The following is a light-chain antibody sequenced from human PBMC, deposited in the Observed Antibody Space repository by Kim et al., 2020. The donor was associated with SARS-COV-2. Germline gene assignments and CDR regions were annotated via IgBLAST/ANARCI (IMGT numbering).Light chain of an antibody. V-gene: IGKV3-11*01. CDR3: QQRSNWPPT. Sequence: ETVLTQSPATLSLSPGERATLSCRASQSVNNYLAWYQQRPGQAPRLLIYDASNRATGVPARFSGSGSGTDFTLTISSLEPEDFAVYTCQQRSNWPPTFGPGTKVDIK. J-gene: IGKJ3*01. CDR1: QSVNNY. CDR2: DAS.